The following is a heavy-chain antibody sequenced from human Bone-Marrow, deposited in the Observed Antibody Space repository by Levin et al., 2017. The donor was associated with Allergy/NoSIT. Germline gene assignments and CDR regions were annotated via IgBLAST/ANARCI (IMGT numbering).Heavy chain of an antibody. Sequence: ASVKVSCKASGYSFTGFYLHWIRQPPRQGLEWMGWISTNSGGTNYAQKFQGRVTMSRDTSISTAYMELSRLRSDDTAVYYCSRRPHYYDSSGYYGSHAFDIWGQGTMVTVSS. V-gene: IGHV1-2*02. CDR1: GYSFTGFY. D-gene: IGHD3-22*01. J-gene: IGHJ3*02. CDR2: ISTNSGGT. CDR3: SRRPHYYDSSGYYGSHAFDI.